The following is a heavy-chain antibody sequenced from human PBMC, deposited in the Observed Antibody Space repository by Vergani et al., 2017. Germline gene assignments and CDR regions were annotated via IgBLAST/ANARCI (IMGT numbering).Heavy chain of an antibody. CDR2: FDPEDGET. CDR3: ATTPSDYYDSSGYYRFHY. D-gene: IGHD3-22*01. V-gene: IGHV1-24*01. CDR1: GGTFSSYA. Sequence: QVQLVQSGAEVKKPGSSVKVSCKASGGTFSSYAISWVRQAPGQGLEWMGGFDPEDGETIYEQKFQGRVTMTEDTSTDTAYMELSSLRSEDTAVYYCATTPSDYYDSSGYYRFHYWGQGTLVTVSS. J-gene: IGHJ4*02.